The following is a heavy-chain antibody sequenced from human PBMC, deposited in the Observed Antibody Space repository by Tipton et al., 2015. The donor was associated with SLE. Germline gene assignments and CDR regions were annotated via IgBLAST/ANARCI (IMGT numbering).Heavy chain of an antibody. J-gene: IGHJ3*02. CDR1: GFTFSSYE. CDR3: ARQSTAAGYGDAFDI. D-gene: IGHD6-13*01. Sequence: GSLRLSCAASGFTFSSYEMNWVRQAPGKGLEWVSYISSSGSTIYYADSVKGRFTISRDNAKNSLYLQMNSLRAEDTAVYYCARQSTAAGYGDAFDIWGQGTMVTVSS. CDR2: ISSSGSTI. V-gene: IGHV3-48*03.